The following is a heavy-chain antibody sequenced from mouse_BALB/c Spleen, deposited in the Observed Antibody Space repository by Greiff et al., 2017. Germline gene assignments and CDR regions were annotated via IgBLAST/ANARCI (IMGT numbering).Heavy chain of an antibody. D-gene: IGHD1-2*01. CDR3: ARALSPHYYFDY. CDR1: GYTFSSYW. CDR2: ILPGSGST. J-gene: IGHJ2*01. Sequence: QVQLQQSGAELMKPGASVKISCKATGYTFSSYWIEWVKQRPGHGLEWIGEILPGSGSTNYNEKFKGKATFTADTSSNTAYMQLSSLTSEDSAVYYCARALSPHYYFDYWGQGTTLTVSS. V-gene: IGHV1-9*01.